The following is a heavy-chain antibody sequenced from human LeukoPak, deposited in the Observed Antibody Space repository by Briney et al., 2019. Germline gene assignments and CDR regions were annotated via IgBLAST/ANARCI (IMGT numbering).Heavy chain of an antibody. V-gene: IGHV3-53*01. CDR1: GFTVSSNY. CDR2: IYSGGST. D-gene: IGHD6-19*01. Sequence: GGPLRLSCAASGFTVSSNYMSWVRQAPGKGLEWVSVIYSGGSTYYADSVKGRFSISRDNSKNTLYLQMNCLRAEDTAVYYCARGRQYSTGWYYFDYWGQGTLVTVSS. CDR3: ARGRQYSTGWYYFDY. J-gene: IGHJ4*02.